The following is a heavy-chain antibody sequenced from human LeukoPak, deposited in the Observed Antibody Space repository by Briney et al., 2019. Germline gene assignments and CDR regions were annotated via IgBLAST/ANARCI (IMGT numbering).Heavy chain of an antibody. D-gene: IGHD1-26*01. V-gene: IGHV1-69*05. CDR3: ARGSQNIVGATWRKGSFDY. CDR2: IIPIFGTA. CDR1: GGTFSSYA. J-gene: IGHJ4*02. Sequence: VASVKVSCKASGGTFSSYAISWVRQAPGQGLEWMGGIIPIFGTANYAQKFQGRVTITTDESTSTAYMELSSLRSEDTAVYYCARGSQNIVGATWRKGSFDYWRQGTLVTVSS.